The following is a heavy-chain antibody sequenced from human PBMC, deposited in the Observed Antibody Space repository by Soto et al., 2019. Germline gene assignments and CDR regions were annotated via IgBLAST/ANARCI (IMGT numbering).Heavy chain of an antibody. J-gene: IGHJ4*02. V-gene: IGHV4-39*01. CDR2: IYYSGST. D-gene: IGHD5-12*01. CDR3: ARGDGYNYFGGYYFDY. CDR1: GGSISSSSYY. Sequence: PSETLSITCTVSGGSISSSSYYWGWIRQPPGKGLEWIGSIYYSGSTYYNPSLKSRVTISVDTSKNQFSLKLSSVTAADTAVYYCARGDGYNYFGGYYFDYWGQGTLVTVSS.